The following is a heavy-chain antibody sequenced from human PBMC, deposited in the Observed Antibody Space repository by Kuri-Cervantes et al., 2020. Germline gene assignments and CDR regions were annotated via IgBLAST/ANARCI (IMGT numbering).Heavy chain of an antibody. Sequence: SVKVSCKASGGTFSSYAISWVRQAPGQGLEWMGGIIPIFGTANYAQKFQGRVTITADESTSTAYMELSSLRSEDTAVYYCARGDLEWSTDPGGYYYYMDVWGKGTTVTVSS. V-gene: IGHV1-69*13. D-gene: IGHD3-3*01. CDR3: ARGDLEWSTDPGGYYYYMDV. CDR1: GGTFSSYA. J-gene: IGHJ6*03. CDR2: IIPIFGTA.